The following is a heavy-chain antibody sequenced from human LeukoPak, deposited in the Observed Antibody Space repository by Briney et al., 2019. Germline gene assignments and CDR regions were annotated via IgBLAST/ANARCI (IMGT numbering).Heavy chain of an antibody. CDR1: GFTFSSYT. D-gene: IGHD7-27*01. V-gene: IGHV3-30-3*02. CDR2: ISYDGSNK. CDR3: AQGGIGETGGLSY. Sequence: GRSLRLSCAASGFTFSSYTMHWVRQAPGKGLEWVAVISYDGSNKYFADSVKGRFTISRDNSKTTLYLEMNSLRAEDTALYFCAQGGIGETGGLSYWGQGTLVTVSS. J-gene: IGHJ4*02.